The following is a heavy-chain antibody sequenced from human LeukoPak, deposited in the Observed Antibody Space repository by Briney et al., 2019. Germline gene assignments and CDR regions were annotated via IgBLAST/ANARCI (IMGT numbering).Heavy chain of an antibody. V-gene: IGHV3-11*06. J-gene: IGHJ4*02. Sequence: GGSLRLSCAASGFTFSDYYMDWIRQAPGKGLEWVSYISSSSNYANYADSVKGRFTISRDNAKNTLYLQMNSLRVEDTAVYYCARGRPHGNDYWGQGTLVTVSS. CDR2: ISSSSNYA. D-gene: IGHD4-23*01. CDR3: ARGRPHGNDY. CDR1: GFTFSDYY.